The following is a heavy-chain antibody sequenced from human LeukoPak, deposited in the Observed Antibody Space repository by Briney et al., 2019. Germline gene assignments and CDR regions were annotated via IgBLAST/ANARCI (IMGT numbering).Heavy chain of an antibody. Sequence: GGSLRLSCAASGFTFSSYAMSWVRQAPGKGLEWVSAIVSSGDTTYYADSVKGRFTISRDHSENTLYLQMNSLRAEDTAVYYCAKADGGQWPSSYYYYYMDVWGKGTTVTVSS. CDR3: AKADGGQWPSSYYYYYMDV. J-gene: IGHJ6*03. CDR2: IVSSGDTT. D-gene: IGHD6-19*01. CDR1: GFTFSSYA. V-gene: IGHV3-23*01.